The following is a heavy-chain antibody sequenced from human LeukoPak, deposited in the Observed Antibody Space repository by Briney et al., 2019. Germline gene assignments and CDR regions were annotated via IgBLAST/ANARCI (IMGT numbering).Heavy chain of an antibody. CDR3: ARDGSYKFDY. D-gene: IGHD1-26*01. J-gene: IGHJ4*02. V-gene: IGHV3-74*01. CDR2: LQSDGTT. CDR1: GFSFSSSW. Sequence: GGSLRLSCAASGFSFSSSWMYWVRQTPGKGLLWVARLQSDGTTIYADSVKGRFTISRDNAKNTLYLQMNSLRAEDTAFYYCARDGSYKFDYWGQGTLVTVSS.